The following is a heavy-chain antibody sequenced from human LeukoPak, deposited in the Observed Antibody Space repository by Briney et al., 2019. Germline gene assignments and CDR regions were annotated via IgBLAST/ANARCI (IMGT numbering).Heavy chain of an antibody. CDR3: ARGGNRLGVDY. J-gene: IGHJ4*02. V-gene: IGHV4-31*03. Sequence: SQTLSLTCTVSGGSISSGGYYWSWIRQHPGKGLEWIGYIYYSGSTYYNPSLKSRVTISVDTSKDQFSLKLSSVTAADTAVYYCARGGNRLGVDYWGQGTLVTVSS. D-gene: IGHD1-14*01. CDR1: GGSISSGGYY. CDR2: IYYSGST.